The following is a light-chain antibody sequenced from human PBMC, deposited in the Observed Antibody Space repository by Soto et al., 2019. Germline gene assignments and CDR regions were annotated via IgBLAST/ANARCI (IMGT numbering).Light chain of an antibody. CDR2: AAS. Sequence: DIQMTQSPSSLSASVGDRVTITCRASQYIGTYLNWYLQRPGQAPRLLVYAASSLRSGVPSRFSGSGSGTDFTLTISSLQPEDSATYYCQESLSPPITFGQGTRLEIK. J-gene: IGKJ5*01. CDR3: QESLSPPIT. V-gene: IGKV1-39*01. CDR1: QYIGTY.